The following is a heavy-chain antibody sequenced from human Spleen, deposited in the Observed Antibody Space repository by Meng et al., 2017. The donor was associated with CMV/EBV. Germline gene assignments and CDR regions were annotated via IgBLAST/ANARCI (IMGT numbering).Heavy chain of an antibody. Sequence: GGSLRLSCAASGFTFSSYAMHWVRQAPGKGLEWVAVISYDGSNKYYADSVKGRFTISRDNAKNSLYLQMNSLEAEDTAVYYCARADRGKFDYWGQGTLVTVSS. CDR2: ISYDGSNK. CDR1: GFTFSSYA. J-gene: IGHJ4*02. CDR3: ARADRGKFDY. V-gene: IGHV3-30-3*01. D-gene: IGHD1-14*01.